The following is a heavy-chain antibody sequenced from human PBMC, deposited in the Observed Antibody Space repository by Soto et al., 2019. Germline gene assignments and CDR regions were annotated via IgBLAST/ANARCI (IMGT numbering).Heavy chain of an antibody. V-gene: IGHV3-15*07. CDR2: VKNNGGAP. D-gene: IGHD2-21*01. Sequence: EVQLVESGGDLVKPGGSLRLSCAASGFIFSHAWFYSVRQPPGKGLELVGRVKNNGGAPDYAPSVKGRFTISRDDSNDTVYLQVRSLRSEDTAIYYCAADLGPAYDGNNWLNPWGQGTLVTVSS. J-gene: IGHJ5*02. CDR3: AADLGPAYDGNNWLNP. CDR1: GFIFSHAW.